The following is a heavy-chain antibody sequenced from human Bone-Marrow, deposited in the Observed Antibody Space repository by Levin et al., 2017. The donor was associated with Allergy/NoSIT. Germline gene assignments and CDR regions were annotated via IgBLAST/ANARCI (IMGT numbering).Heavy chain of an antibody. V-gene: IGHV4-39*07. J-gene: IGHJ4*02. CDR2: LYYTGST. CDR3: ARARSTCGGDCHSWSPTYLDY. D-gene: IGHD2-21*02. Sequence: SETLSLTCSVSGGSISRSLYYWGWIRQPPGKGLEWIGSLYYTGSTYYNPSLKSRVTISVDTSKNQFSLRLSSVTAADTAVYFCARARSTCGGDCHSWSPTYLDYWGQGTLVTVSS. CDR1: GGSISRSLYY.